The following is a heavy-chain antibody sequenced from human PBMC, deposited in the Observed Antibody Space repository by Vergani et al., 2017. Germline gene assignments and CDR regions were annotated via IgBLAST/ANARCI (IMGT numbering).Heavy chain of an antibody. D-gene: IGHD5-24*01. CDR2: ISGDGGST. J-gene: IGHJ4*02. CDR1: GFTFSSYG. CDR3: AKLDGYNYYY. V-gene: IGHV3-43*02. Sequence: VQLVESGGGVVQPGRSLRLSCAASGFTFSSYGMHWVRQATGKGLEWVSLISGDGGSTYYADSVKGRFTISRDNRKNSLYLQINSLRTEDTALYYCAKLDGYNYYYWGQGTLVTVSS.